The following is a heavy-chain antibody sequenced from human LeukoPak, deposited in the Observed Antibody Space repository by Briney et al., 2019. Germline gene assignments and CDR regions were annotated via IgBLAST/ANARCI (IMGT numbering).Heavy chain of an antibody. CDR3: ARHGGYYDSSGYRTDVRFDP. CDR2: IYYSGTT. J-gene: IGHJ5*02. V-gene: IGHV4-39*01. D-gene: IGHD3-22*01. Sequence: SETLSLTCTVSGGSVSSGSYYWGWIRQPPGKGLEWIGTIYYSGTTYYNPSLKSRISISVDTSKNQFSLRLSSVTAADTAVYFCARHGGYYDSSGYRTDVRFDPWGQGTLVTVSS. CDR1: GGSVSSGSYY.